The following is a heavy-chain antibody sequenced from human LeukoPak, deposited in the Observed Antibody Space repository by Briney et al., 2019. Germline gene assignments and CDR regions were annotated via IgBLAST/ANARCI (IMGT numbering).Heavy chain of an antibody. CDR3: AKDIGAVAGYAFDI. CDR1: GFTFSTYT. V-gene: IGHV3-30-3*01. CDR2: ISLDGSDK. Sequence: GGSLRLSCAASGFTFSTYTMHWVRQAPEKGLEWVAVISLDGSDKYYAGSVKGRFTISRDSSRNTLYLQMNSLRAEDTALYYCAKDIGAVAGYAFDIWGQGTMVTVSS. J-gene: IGHJ3*02. D-gene: IGHD6-19*01.